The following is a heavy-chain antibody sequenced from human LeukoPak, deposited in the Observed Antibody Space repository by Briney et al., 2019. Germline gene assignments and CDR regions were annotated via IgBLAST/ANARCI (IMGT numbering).Heavy chain of an antibody. CDR2: INPGNGNT. CDR3: ARGCTSCQRNFDY. D-gene: IGHD2-2*01. Sequence: ASVKVSCKASGYSFTSYAIHWVRQAPGQRFEWMGWINPGNGNTKYSQNFQGRVAITWDTSANTAYMELTSLTFEDTAVYYCARGCTSCQRNFDYWGQGTLVTVSS. CDR1: GYSFTSYA. J-gene: IGHJ4*02. V-gene: IGHV1-3*01.